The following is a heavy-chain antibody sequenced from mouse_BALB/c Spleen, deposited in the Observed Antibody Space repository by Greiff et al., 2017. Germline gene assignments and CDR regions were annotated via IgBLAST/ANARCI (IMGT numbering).Heavy chain of an antibody. D-gene: IGHD2-1*01. CDR1: GYTFSSYW. J-gene: IGHJ4*01. CDR2: ILPGSGST. CDR3: ARNYGNHQGYAMDY. V-gene: IGHV1-9*01. Sequence: QVQLQQSGAELMKPGASVKISCKATGYTFSSYWIEWVKQRPGHGLEWIGEILPGSGSTNYNEKFKGKATFTADTSSNTAYMQLSSLTSEDSAVYYCARNYGNHQGYAMDYWGQGTSVTVSS.